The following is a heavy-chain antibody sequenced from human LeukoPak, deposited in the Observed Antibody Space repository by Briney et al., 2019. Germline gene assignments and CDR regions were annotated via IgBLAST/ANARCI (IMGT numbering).Heavy chain of an antibody. D-gene: IGHD5-18*01. V-gene: IGHV3-48*01. J-gene: IGHJ4*02. CDR3: ARDRSWIQLWSLGYYFDY. CDR2: ISSSGSPI. Sequence: GGSLRLSCAASGFTFSSYAMSWVRQAPGRGLEWVSDISSSGSPIYYADSVKGRFTISRENAKNSLYLQMNSLRAGDTAVYYCARDRSWIQLWSLGYYFDYWGQGTLVTVSS. CDR1: GFTFSSYA.